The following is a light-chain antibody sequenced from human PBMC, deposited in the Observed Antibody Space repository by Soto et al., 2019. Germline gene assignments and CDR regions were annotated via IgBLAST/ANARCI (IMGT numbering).Light chain of an antibody. J-gene: IGKJ2*01. Sequence: DIQMTLFPSSLSASVGDRVTITCWASQGVSDYLLWYQQRLGRAPRLLIYSASSLVSGVPSRFIGSGSWTNYNLIVSRLQPEDFATDYCQQRYRTPHTFDQGTKLETK. CDR3: QQRYRTPHT. V-gene: IGKV1-39*01. CDR1: QGVSDY. CDR2: SAS.